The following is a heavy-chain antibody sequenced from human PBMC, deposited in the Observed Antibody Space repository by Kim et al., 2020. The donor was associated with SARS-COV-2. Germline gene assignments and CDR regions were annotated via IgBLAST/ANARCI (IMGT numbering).Heavy chain of an antibody. J-gene: IGHJ5*02. V-gene: IGHV1-46*01. CDR1: GYTFTTYF. D-gene: IGHD6-13*01. CDR2: INPGTGTT. CDR3: ARAEYSNSWHGALQRQFDP. Sequence: ASVKVSCKASGYTFTTYFVHWVRQAPGQGLEWMGIINPGTGTTNYAQRFQDRVTMTRDTSTSTVYMQLSRLRSEDTAVYYCARAEYSNSWHGALQRQFDPWGQGTLVTVSS.